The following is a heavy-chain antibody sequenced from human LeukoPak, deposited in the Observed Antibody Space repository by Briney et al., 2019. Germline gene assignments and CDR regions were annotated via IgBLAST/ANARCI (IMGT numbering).Heavy chain of an antibody. CDR3: AKSPSGLWLSLSFDY. Sequence: GGSLRLSCAASGFTFSSYGMHWVRQAPGKGLEWVAVISYDGGNKYYADSVKGRFTISRDNSKNTLYLQMNSLRAEDTAVYYCAKSPSGLWLSLSFDYWGQGTLVTVSS. D-gene: IGHD5-18*01. CDR2: ISYDGGNK. CDR1: GFTFSSYG. J-gene: IGHJ4*02. V-gene: IGHV3-30*18.